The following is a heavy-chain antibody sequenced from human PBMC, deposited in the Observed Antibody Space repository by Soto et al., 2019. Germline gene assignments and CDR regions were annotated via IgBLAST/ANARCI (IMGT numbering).Heavy chain of an antibody. V-gene: IGHV1-18*01. CDR2: ISAYNGNT. CDR3: ARDDWGEDSSGWNDY. Sequence: QVQLVQSGAEVKKPGASVKVSCKASGYTFTSYCISWVRLAPGQGLEWMGWISAYNGNTNYAQKLQGRVTMTTDTSTSTAYMDLRSLRSDDTAVYYCARDDWGEDSSGWNDYWGQGTLVTVSS. D-gene: IGHD6-19*01. J-gene: IGHJ4*02. CDR1: GYTFTSYC.